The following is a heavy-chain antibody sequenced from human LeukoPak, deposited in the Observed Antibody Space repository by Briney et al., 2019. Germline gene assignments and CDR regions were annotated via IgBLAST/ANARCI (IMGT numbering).Heavy chain of an antibody. D-gene: IGHD3-16*01. Sequence: PSESLSLTCTVPGGSISSYYWSWIRQHPGKGLEWLGYIYYTGSTNYNPSLKSRVSISVDTSKNQFSLKLSSVTAADTAVYYCARGWGYFDYWGQGTLVTVSS. J-gene: IGHJ4*02. CDR1: GGSISSYY. CDR3: ARGWGYFDY. V-gene: IGHV4-59*01. CDR2: IYYTGST.